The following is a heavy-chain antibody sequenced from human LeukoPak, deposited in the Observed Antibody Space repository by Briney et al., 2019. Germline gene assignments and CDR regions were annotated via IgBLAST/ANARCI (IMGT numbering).Heavy chain of an antibody. V-gene: IGHV3-48*03. D-gene: IGHD6-19*01. CDR2: ISSSGSTI. J-gene: IGHJ6*03. CDR3: GRYGLGYYYMDV. Sequence: GGSLRLSCAASGFTFSSYEMNWVRQAPGKGLEWVSYISSSGSTIYYADSVKGRFTISRDNAKNSLYLQMNSLRAEDTAVYYCGRYGLGYYYMDVWGKGTTVTVSS. CDR1: GFTFSSYE.